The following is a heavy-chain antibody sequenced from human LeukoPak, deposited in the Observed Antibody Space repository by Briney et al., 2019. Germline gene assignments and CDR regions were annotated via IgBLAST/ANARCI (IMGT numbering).Heavy chain of an antibody. CDR1: GFTFSTYA. CDR3: AKSYYYGSGSYSRNNWFDP. CDR2: ISGSGGTT. V-gene: IGHV3-23*01. Sequence: GGSLRLSCTASGFTFSTYAMSWVRQAPGKGLEWVSGISGSGGTTYYADSVKGRFTISRDNSKNTLYLQKDSLRAEDTAVYHCAKSYYYGSGSYSRNNWFDPWGQGTLVTVSS. J-gene: IGHJ5*02. D-gene: IGHD3-10*01.